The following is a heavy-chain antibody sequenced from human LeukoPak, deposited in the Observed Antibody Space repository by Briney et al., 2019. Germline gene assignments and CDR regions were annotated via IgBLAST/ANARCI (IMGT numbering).Heavy chain of an antibody. CDR1: GFTFSSYS. CDR2: ISSSSSTI. D-gene: IGHD4-17*01. Sequence: GGSLRLSCAASGFTFSSYSMNWVRQAPGEGLEWVSYISSSSSTIYYADSVKGRFTISRDNAKNSLYLQMNSLRDEDTAVYYCAKDLLYGDYEGWFDPWGQGTLVTVSS. V-gene: IGHV3-48*02. J-gene: IGHJ5*02. CDR3: AKDLLYGDYEGWFDP.